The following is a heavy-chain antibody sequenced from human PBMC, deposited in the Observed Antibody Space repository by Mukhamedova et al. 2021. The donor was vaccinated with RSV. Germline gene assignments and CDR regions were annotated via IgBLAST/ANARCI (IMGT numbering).Heavy chain of an antibody. Sequence: IGYIYYSGSTNYNPSLKSRVTISVDTSKNQFSLKLSSVTAADTAVYYCARGPGYCSGGICYAYYYYYYMDVSGKRTTVTVSS. CDR2: IYYSGST. D-gene: IGHD2-15*01. V-gene: IGHV4-59*09. J-gene: IGHJ6*03. CDR3: ARGPGYCSGGICYAYYYYYYMDV.